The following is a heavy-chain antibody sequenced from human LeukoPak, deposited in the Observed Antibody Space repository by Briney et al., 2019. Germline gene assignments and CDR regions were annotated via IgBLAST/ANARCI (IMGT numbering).Heavy chain of an antibody. J-gene: IGHJ3*02. CDR2: IYYSGST. Sequence: TPSETLSLTCTVSSGSISTYYWSWIRQPPGKGLEWIGYIYYSGSTNYNPSLKSRVTISVDTSKNQFSLKLNSVTAADTAVYYCARSYCSTSCYRSAFDIWGQGTMVTVSS. CDR1: SGSISTYY. D-gene: IGHD2-2*01. CDR3: ARSYCSTSCYRSAFDI. V-gene: IGHV4-59*01.